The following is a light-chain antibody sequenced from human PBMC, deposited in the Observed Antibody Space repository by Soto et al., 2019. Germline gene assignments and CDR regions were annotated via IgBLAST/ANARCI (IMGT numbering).Light chain of an antibody. CDR3: SANTAKSPLG. CDR1: MRDVGAYNL. J-gene: IGLJ3*02. V-gene: IGLV2-14*01. Sequence: QSALTQPASVSGSAGQSITISCSGTMRDVGAYNLVSWYQQHPGTAPKLIIYEVRNRPSGISSRFSGSRSGNTASLTISGPPLEAGGDYYCSANTAKSPLGFGGGPKLPL. CDR2: EVR.